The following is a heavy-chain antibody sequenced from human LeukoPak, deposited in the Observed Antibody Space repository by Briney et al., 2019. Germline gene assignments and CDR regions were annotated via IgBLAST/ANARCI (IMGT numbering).Heavy chain of an antibody. J-gene: IGHJ4*02. Sequence: SETLSLTCTVSGYSISSGYYWGWIRQPPGKGLEWIGSIYHGGSTYYNPSLKSRVTISVDTSKNQFSLKLSSVTAADTAVYYCARGSLAAAGRDFDYWGQGTLVTVSS. CDR1: GYSISSGYY. CDR3: ARGSLAAAGRDFDY. V-gene: IGHV4-38-2*02. D-gene: IGHD6-13*01. CDR2: IYHGGST.